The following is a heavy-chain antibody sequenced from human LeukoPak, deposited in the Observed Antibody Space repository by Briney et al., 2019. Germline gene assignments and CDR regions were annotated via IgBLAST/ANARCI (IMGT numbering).Heavy chain of an antibody. D-gene: IGHD6-19*01. Sequence: GGSLRLSCAASGFTFSDYYMSWIRQAPGKGLDWVAVIIENGSNQYYADSVKGRFTISRDNSKNTLFLQMNSLRGEDTAMYYCARVQGGGYRTADYWGQGTLVTVSS. CDR3: ARVQGGGYRTADY. CDR1: GFTFSDYY. J-gene: IGHJ4*02. V-gene: IGHV3-30*03. CDR2: IIENGSNQ.